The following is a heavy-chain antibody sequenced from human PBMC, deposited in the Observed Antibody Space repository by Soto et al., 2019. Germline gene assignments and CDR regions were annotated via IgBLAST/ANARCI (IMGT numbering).Heavy chain of an antibody. CDR3: ARDELGGYYGMDV. V-gene: IGHV3-30-3*01. J-gene: IGHJ6*02. D-gene: IGHD3-16*01. Sequence: QVQLVESGGGVVQPGRSLRLSCAASGFTFSSYAMHWVRQAPGKGLEWVAVISYDGSNKYYADSVKGRFTISRDNSKNTLYLQMTSLRAEDTAVYYCARDELGGYYGMDVWGQGTTVTVSS. CDR2: ISYDGSNK. CDR1: GFTFSSYA.